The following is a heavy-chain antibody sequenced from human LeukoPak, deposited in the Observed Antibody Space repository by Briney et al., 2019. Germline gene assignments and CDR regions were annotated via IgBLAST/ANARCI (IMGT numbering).Heavy chain of an antibody. CDR2: INPNTGGT. V-gene: IGHV1-2*02. CDR1: GYTFTGCC. D-gene: IGHD3-9*01. CDR3: ARVHATGYFSLDLGY. J-gene: IGHJ4*02. Sequence: ASVKVSCKASGYTFTGCCMHWVRQAPGQGLDWMGWINPNTGGTKYAQKFQGRVTMTRDTSIDTAYMELSTVTSDDTAVYFCARVHATGYFSLDLGYWGQGTLVTVSS.